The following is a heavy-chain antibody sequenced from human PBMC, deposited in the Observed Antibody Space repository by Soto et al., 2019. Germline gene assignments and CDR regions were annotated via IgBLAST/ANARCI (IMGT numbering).Heavy chain of an antibody. J-gene: IGHJ4*02. CDR2: ISSSGSTI. Sequence: QVQLVESGGGLVKPGGSLRLSCAASGFTFSDYYMSWIRQAPGKGLEWVSYISSSGSTIYYADSVKGRFTISRDNAKNSVYLKMSSLGAEDPAVYSSEGGRGWEPKEYWGQGTLVTVSS. CDR1: GFTFSDYY. V-gene: IGHV3-11*01. CDR3: EGGRGWEPKEY. D-gene: IGHD1-26*01.